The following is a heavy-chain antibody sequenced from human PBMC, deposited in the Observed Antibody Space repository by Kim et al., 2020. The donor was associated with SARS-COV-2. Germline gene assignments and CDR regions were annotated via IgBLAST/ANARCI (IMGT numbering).Heavy chain of an antibody. J-gene: IGHJ4*02. V-gene: IGHV3-15*01. D-gene: IGHD5-18*01. Sequence: APVKGRLHTSRDDSKNTLYLQMNSLKTEDTAVYYCTTYPSWIPDSGGLGYWGQGTLVTVSS. CDR3: TTYPSWIPDSGGLGY.